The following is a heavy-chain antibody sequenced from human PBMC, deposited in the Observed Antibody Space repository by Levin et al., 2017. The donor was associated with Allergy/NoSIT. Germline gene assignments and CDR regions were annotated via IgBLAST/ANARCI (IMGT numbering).Heavy chain of an antibody. CDR3: ASPKGHGSGSLVYYFDY. D-gene: IGHD3-10*01. CDR2: ISYDGSNK. J-gene: IGHJ4*02. CDR1: GFTFSSYA. Sequence: LSLTCAASGFTFSSYAMHWVRQAPGKGLEWVAVISYDGSNKYYADSVKGRFTISRDNSKNTLYLQMNSLRAEDTAVYYCASPKGHGSGSLVYYFDYWGQGTLVTVSS. V-gene: IGHV3-30-3*01.